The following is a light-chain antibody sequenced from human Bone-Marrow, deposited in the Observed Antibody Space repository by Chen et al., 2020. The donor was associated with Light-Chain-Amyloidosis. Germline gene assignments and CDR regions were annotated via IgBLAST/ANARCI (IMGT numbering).Light chain of an antibody. Sequence: SYVVTQPPSVSEAPGQTATITCGGNNIGRKGVHWYQQKPGQAPVLVVYDDSDRPSGIPERFSDSNAGNTATLTISSVEAGDEADYYCQVWDIISDQVVFGGGTKLTVL. J-gene: IGLJ2*01. CDR3: QVWDIISDQVV. CDR2: DDS. CDR1: NIGRKG. V-gene: IGLV3-21*02.